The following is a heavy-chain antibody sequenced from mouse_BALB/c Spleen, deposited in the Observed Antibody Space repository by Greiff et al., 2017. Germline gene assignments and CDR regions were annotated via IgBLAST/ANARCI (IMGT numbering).Heavy chain of an antibody. J-gene: IGHJ3*01. CDR1: GFNIKDTY. D-gene: IGHD2-3*01. CDR3: ARDSIYDGYYWFAY. CDR2: IDPANGNT. V-gene: IGHV14-3*02. Sequence: VHVKQSGAELVKPGASVKLSCTASGFNIKDTYMHWVKQRPEQGLEWIGRIDPANGNTKYDPKFQGKATITADTSSNTAYLQLSSLTSEDTAVYYCARDSIYDGYYWFAYWGQGTLVTVSA.